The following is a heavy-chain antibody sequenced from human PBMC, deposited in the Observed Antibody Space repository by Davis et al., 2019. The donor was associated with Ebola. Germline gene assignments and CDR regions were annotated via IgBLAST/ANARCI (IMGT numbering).Heavy chain of an antibody. CDR3: ARFNYDSSGWYFDY. Sequence: MPGGSLRRSCTVSGGSISSYYWSWIRQPPGKGLEWIGYIYYSGSTNYNPSLKSRVTISVDTSKNQFSLKLSSVTAADTAVYYCARFNYDSSGWYFDYWGQGTLVTVSS. V-gene: IGHV4-59*01. J-gene: IGHJ4*02. CDR1: GGSISSYY. CDR2: IYYSGST. D-gene: IGHD3-22*01.